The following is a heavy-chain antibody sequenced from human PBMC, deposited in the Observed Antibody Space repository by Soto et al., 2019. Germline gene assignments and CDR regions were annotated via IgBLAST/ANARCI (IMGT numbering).Heavy chain of an antibody. CDR3: AKDYSWGGFNYYYYYVMYF. CDR2: ISYDGSNK. Sequence: LPSAASAVMLSRYCMLVFRQALGKGMEWVAVISYDGSNKYYADSVKGRFTISRDNSKNTLYLQMNSLRAEDTAVYYCAKDYSWGGFNYYYYYVMYFCGQGSSVTVS. J-gene: IGHJ6*02. V-gene: IGHV3-30*18. D-gene: IGHD2-15*01. CDR1: AVMLSRYC.